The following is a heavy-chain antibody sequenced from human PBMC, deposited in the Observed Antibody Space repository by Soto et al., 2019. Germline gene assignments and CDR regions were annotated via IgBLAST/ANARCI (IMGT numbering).Heavy chain of an antibody. CDR1: GGSISSYY. Sequence: SETLSLTCTVSGGSISSYYLSWIRQPPGKGLEWIGYTYYSGSTNYNPSLKSRVTISVDTSKNQFSLKLSSVTAADTAVYYCARRYGYSFDYWGQGTLVTVSS. CDR2: TYYSGST. D-gene: IGHD1-1*01. V-gene: IGHV4-59*08. CDR3: ARRYGYSFDY. J-gene: IGHJ4*02.